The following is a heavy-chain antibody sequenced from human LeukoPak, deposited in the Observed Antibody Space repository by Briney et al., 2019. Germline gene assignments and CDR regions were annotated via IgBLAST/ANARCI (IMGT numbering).Heavy chain of an antibody. J-gene: IGHJ6*02. Sequence: QSGGSLRLSCAAYGFTSSSFAMNWVRQAPGKGLECVSSISGSTGRTYYADSVKGRFTISRDDSKNTVYLEMNNLRAEDTALYFCAKANCGSECFYIMDVWGQGTMVTVSS. CDR1: GFTSSSFA. V-gene: IGHV3-23*01. CDR2: ISGSTGRT. D-gene: IGHD3-16*01. CDR3: AKANCGSECFYIMDV.